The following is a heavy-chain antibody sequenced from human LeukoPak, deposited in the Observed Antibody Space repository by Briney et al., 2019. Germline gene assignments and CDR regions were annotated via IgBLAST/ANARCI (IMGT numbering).Heavy chain of an antibody. CDR1: GFTFTSYA. CDR3: AKREPGPYCSGGNCYYSWFDP. J-gene: IGHJ5*02. Sequence: AGGSLRLSCAASGFTFTSYAMSWVRQAPGKGLEWVSAISGSGESTYYADSVKGRFSISRDNSKNTLFLQMNSLRVEDTAVYYCAKREPGPYCSGGNCYYSWFDPWGQGTLVTVSS. D-gene: IGHD2-15*01. CDR2: ISGSGEST. V-gene: IGHV3-23*01.